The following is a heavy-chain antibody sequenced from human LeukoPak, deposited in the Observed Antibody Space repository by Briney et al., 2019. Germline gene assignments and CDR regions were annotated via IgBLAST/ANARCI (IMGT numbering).Heavy chain of an antibody. J-gene: IGHJ5*02. D-gene: IGHD3-3*01. CDR1: GYTFTSYD. CDR2: MNPNSGNT. Sequence: ASVKVSCKASGYTFTSYDINWVRQATGQGLEWMGWMNPNSGNTGYAQKFQGRVTITRNTSISTAYMELSSLRSEDTAVYYCARGSTIFGVRPNWFDPWGQGTLVTASS. V-gene: IGHV1-8*03. CDR3: ARGSTIFGVRPNWFDP.